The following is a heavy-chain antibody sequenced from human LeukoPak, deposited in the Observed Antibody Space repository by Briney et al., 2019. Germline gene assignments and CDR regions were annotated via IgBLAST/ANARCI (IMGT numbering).Heavy chain of an antibody. CDR1: GYTFTSYG. CDR3: ARGVGYSSSWYRYYYYYMDV. J-gene: IGHJ6*03. CDR2: ISAYNGNT. Sequence: ASVKVSCKASGYTFTSYGISWVRQAPGQGLEWMGWISAYNGNTNYAQKLQGRVTITTDKSTSTAYMELRSLRSDDTAVYYCARGVGYSSSWYRYYYYYMDVWGKGTTVTGSS. V-gene: IGHV1-18*01. D-gene: IGHD6-13*01.